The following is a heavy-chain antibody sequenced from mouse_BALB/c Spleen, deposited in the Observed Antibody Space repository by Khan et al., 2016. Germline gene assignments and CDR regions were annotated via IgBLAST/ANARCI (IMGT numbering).Heavy chain of an antibody. CDR2: IYPGNVNT. J-gene: IGHJ2*01. Sequence: QVQLQQSGPELVKPGASVRISCKASGYTFTSYYIHWVKQRPGQGLEWTGWIYPGNVNTKYNEKFKGKATLTADKSSSTAYMQLSSLTSEDSAVYVCARGGLRRGYYFDYWGQGTTLTVSS. D-gene: IGHD2-4*01. CDR1: GYTFTSYY. CDR3: ARGGLRRGYYFDY. V-gene: IGHV1S56*01.